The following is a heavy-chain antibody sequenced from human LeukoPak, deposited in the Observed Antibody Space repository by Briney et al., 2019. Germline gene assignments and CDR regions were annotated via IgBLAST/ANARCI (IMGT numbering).Heavy chain of an antibody. CDR1: GGTFSGHG. D-gene: IGHD3-22*01. CDR2: IIPIFGTT. Sequence: SVKVSCKASGGTFSGHGFSWVRQAPGQGLEWMGGIIPIFGTTNYAQKFQGRVTITTDESTSTGYMELSSLRSEDTAVYYCARRWPHSSGYYLFDYWGQGTLVTVSS. J-gene: IGHJ4*02. CDR3: ARRWPHSSGYYLFDY. V-gene: IGHV1-69*05.